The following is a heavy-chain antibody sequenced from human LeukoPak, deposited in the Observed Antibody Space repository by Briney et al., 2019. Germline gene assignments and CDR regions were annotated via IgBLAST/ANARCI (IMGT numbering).Heavy chain of an antibody. CDR2: IRYDGSNK. CDR3: ARGVYYYGSGSYYMDV. V-gene: IGHV3-30*02. CDR1: GFTFSSYG. J-gene: IGHJ6*03. D-gene: IGHD3-10*01. Sequence: GGSLRLSCAASGFTFSSYGMHWVRQAPGNGLEWVAFIRYDGSNKYYADSVKGRFTISRDNAKNSLYLQMNSLRAEDTAVYYCARGVYYYGSGSYYMDVWGKGTTVTVSS.